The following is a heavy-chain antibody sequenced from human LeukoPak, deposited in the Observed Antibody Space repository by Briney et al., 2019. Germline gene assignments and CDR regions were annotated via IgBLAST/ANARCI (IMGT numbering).Heavy chain of an antibody. J-gene: IGHJ4*02. Sequence: GGSLRLSCAASGFTFSSYSMNWVRQAPGKGLEWVASVKQDGSEKYYVDSVKGRFTISRDNAKNSLSLQMSSLRAEDTAMYYCARGDAWGLFDYWGQGTLVTVSS. CDR2: VKQDGSEK. V-gene: IGHV3-7*01. D-gene: IGHD7-27*01. CDR1: GFTFSSYS. CDR3: ARGDAWGLFDY.